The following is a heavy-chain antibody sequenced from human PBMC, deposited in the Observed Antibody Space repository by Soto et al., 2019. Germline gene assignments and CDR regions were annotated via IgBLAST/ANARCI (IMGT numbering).Heavy chain of an antibody. V-gene: IGHV3-73*01. J-gene: IGHJ6*02. CDR2: IRSKANSYAT. Sequence: EVQLVESGGGLVQPGGSLKLSCAASGFTFTASAMHWVRQASGKGLEWVGRIRSKANSYATVYAASVIGRFTISRDDSKNTGYLQMNSLKTEDSAVYYCARGENDYDLSGGMDVWGQGTTVTVSS. CDR3: ARGENDYDLSGGMDV. D-gene: IGHD3-22*01. CDR1: GFTFTASA.